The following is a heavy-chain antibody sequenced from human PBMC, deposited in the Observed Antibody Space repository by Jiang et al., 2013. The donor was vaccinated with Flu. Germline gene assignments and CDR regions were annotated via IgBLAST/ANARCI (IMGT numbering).Heavy chain of an antibody. Sequence: PGLVKPSETLSLTCTVSGGSISSYYWSWIRQPPGKGLEWIGYIYYSGSTNYNPSLKSRVTISVDTSKNQFSLKLSSVTAADTAVYYCARYPKIREANYGMDVWGQGTTVTVSS. CDR3: ARYPKIREANYGMDV. CDR2: IYYSGST. D-gene: IGHD3-10*01. J-gene: IGHJ6*02. V-gene: IGHV4-59*08. CDR1: GGSISSYY.